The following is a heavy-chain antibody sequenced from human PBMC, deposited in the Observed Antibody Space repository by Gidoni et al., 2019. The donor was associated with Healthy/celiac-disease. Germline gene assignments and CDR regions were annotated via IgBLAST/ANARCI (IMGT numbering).Heavy chain of an antibody. J-gene: IGHJ4*02. Sequence: QVQLVQSGAEVKKPGASVKVSCKASGYTFTSCYMHWVRQAPGQGLEWMGIINPSGGSTSYAQKFQGRVTMTRDTSTSTVYMELSSLRSEDTAVYYCAREFAGGGYCSSTSCHFDYWGQGTLVTVSS. CDR1: GYTFTSCY. D-gene: IGHD2-2*01. CDR2: INPSGGST. V-gene: IGHV1-46*01. CDR3: AREFAGGGYCSSTSCHFDY.